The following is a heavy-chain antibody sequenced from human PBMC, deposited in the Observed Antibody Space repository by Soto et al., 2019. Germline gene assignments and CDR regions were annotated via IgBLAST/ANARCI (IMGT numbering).Heavy chain of an antibody. CDR2: IYYSGST. CDR3: ATDNIAAAGISHIDY. CDR1: GGSISSGDYY. V-gene: IGHV4-30-4*01. D-gene: IGHD6-13*01. Sequence: QVQLQESGPGLVKPSQTLSLTCTVSGGSISSGDYYWSWIRQPPGKGLEWIGYIYYSGSTYYNPSLKSRVTISVDTSKIQFSLKLSSVTAADTAVYYCATDNIAAAGISHIDYWGQGTLVTVSS. J-gene: IGHJ4*02.